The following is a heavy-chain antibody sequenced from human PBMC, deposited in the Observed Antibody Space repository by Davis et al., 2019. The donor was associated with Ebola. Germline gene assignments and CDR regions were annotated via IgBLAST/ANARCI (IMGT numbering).Heavy chain of an antibody. CDR2: IYYTGST. Sequence: SETLSLTCTVSGDSIDNNNYYWGWIRQSPGKGLEWIATIYYTGSTYYNPSLKSRITVSVDTSKNQFSLKLRSVTAADTAVYFCARLSGLFSSSSGALYFDLWGRGTLVSVSS. CDR1: GDSIDNNNYY. V-gene: IGHV4-39*07. D-gene: IGHD6-6*01. J-gene: IGHJ2*01. CDR3: ARLSGLFSSSSGALYFDL.